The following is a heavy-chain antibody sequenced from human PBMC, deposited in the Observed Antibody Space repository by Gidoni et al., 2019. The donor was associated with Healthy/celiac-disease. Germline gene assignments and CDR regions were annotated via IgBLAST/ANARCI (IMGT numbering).Heavy chain of an antibody. CDR1: GGSISSYY. CDR2: IYYSGST. D-gene: IGHD3-16*01. Sequence: QVQLQASGPGLVKPSENMSLTGTVSGGSISSYYWSWIRQPPGKGLEWIGYIYYSGSTNYNPSLKSRVTISVDTSKNQFSLKLSSVTAADTAVYYCARMGEQPFDYWGQGTLVTVSS. CDR3: ARMGEQPFDY. J-gene: IGHJ4*02. V-gene: IGHV4-59*01.